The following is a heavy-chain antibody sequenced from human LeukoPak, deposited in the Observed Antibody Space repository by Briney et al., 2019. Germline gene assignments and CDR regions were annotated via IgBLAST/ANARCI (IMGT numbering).Heavy chain of an antibody. CDR3: ARWETTVNYFDY. V-gene: IGHV4-34*01. CDR2: INHSGST. D-gene: IGHD4-17*01. J-gene: IGHJ4*02. CDR1: GGSFSGYY. Sequence: SETLSLTCAVYGGSFSGYYWSWIRQPPGKGLEWIGEINHSGSTNYNPSLKSRVTISVDTSKNQFSLKLSSVTAADTAVYYCARWETTVNYFDYWGQGTLVTVSS.